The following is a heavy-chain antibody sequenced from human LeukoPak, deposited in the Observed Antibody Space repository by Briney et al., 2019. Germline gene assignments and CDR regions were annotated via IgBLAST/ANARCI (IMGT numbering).Heavy chain of an antibody. D-gene: IGHD2-2*01. CDR3: ARDPLYCSSTSCTLDAFDI. J-gene: IGHJ3*02. CDR1: GGSISSYY. Sequence: ASETLSLTCTVSGGSISSYYWSWIRQPAGKGLEWIGRIYTSGSTNYNPSLKSRVTMSVDTSKNQFSLKLSSVTAADTAVYYCARDPLYCSSTSCTLDAFDIWGQGTMVTVSS. CDR2: IYTSGST. V-gene: IGHV4-4*07.